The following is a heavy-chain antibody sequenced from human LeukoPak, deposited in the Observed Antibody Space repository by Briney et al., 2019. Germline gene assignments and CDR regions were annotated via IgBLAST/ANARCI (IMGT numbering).Heavy chain of an antibody. J-gene: IGHJ4*02. D-gene: IGHD4-17*01. CDR2: INPSGGST. CDR3: ARGGYGDRIDY. V-gene: IGHV1-46*01. Sequence: ASVKVSCKASGYTFIRYYMHWVRQAPGQGLEWMGIINPSGGSTSYAQKFQGRVTMTRDTSTSTVYMELSRLRSEDAAVYYCARGGYGDRIDYWGQGTLVSVSS. CDR1: GYTFIRYY.